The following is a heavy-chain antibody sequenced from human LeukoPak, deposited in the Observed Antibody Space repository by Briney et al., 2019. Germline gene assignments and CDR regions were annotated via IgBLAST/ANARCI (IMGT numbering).Heavy chain of an antibody. J-gene: IGHJ1*01. D-gene: IGHD1-1*01. Sequence: PGGSLRLSCAASGFTFTSYAMSWVRQAPGKGLEWVSAISGSGGSTYYADSVKGRFTISRDNSKNTLYLQMNSLRAEETAVYYWPKSPTGYPRAPKHRGQGTLVTVSS. CDR2: ISGSGGST. CDR3: PKSPTGYPRAPKH. CDR1: GFTFTSYA. V-gene: IGHV3-23*01.